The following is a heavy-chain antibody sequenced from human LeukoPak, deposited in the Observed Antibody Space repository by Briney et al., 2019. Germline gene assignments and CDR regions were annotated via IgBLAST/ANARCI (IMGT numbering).Heavy chain of an antibody. CDR3: ARGDYYDSSVPY. CDR2: INAGNGNT. J-gene: IGHJ4*02. CDR1: GYTFTSYA. V-gene: IGHV1-3*01. Sequence: ASVKVSCKASGYTFTSYAMHWVRQAPGQRLEWMGWINAGNGNTKYSQKFQGRVTITRDTSASTAYMELSSMRSEDTAVYYCARGDYYDSSVPYWGQGTLVTVSS. D-gene: IGHD3-22*01.